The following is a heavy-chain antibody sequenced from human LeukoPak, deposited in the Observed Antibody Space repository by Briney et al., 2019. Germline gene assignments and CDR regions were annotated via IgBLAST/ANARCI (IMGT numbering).Heavy chain of an antibody. CDR2: IYYSGST. Sequence: SETLSLTCTVSGXSISSSSYYWGWIRQPPGKGLEWIWSIYYSGSTYYNPSLKSRVTISVDTSKNQFSLKLSSVTAADTAVYCCARQTLVGANGGDIDYWGQGTLVTVSS. CDR1: GXSISSSSYY. V-gene: IGHV4-39*01. CDR3: ARQTLVGANGGDIDY. D-gene: IGHD1-26*01. J-gene: IGHJ4*02.